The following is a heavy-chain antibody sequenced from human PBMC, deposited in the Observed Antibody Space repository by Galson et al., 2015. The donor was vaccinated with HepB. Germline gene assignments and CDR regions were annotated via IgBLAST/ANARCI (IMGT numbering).Heavy chain of an antibody. CDR2: ISSSSSYI. CDR3: AREIGVVITSAAFDI. J-gene: IGHJ3*02. V-gene: IGHV3-21*01. D-gene: IGHD3-22*01. CDR1: GFTFSSYS. Sequence: SLRLSCAASGFTFSSYSMNWVRQAPGKGLEWVSSISSSSSYIYYADSVKGRFTISRDNAKNSLYLQMNSLRAEDTAVYYCAREIGVVITSAAFDIWGQGTMVTVSS.